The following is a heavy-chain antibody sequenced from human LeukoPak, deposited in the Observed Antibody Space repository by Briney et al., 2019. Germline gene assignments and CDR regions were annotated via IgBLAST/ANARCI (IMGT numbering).Heavy chain of an antibody. V-gene: IGHV1-18*01. CDR3: ARRTIFGVVTFDY. CDR1: GYTFTSYG. J-gene: IGHJ4*02. Sequence: GASVKVSCEASGYTFTSYGISWVRQAPGQGLEWMGWISGYTGNTNYAHKLQDRVTMTTDTSTSTAYMELRSLRSDDTAVYYCARRTIFGVVTFDYWGQGTLVTVPS. CDR2: ISGYTGNT. D-gene: IGHD3-3*01.